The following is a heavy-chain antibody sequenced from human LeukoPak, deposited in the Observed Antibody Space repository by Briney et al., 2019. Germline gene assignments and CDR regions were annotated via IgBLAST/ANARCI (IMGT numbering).Heavy chain of an antibody. Sequence: SETLSLTCTVSGGSISSGGYYWSWIRQHPGKGLEWIGYIYYSGSTYYNPSLKSRVTISVDTSKNQFSLKLSSVTAVDTAVYYCATNPLSDYGDYGLGYWGQGTLVTVSS. J-gene: IGHJ4*02. V-gene: IGHV4-31*03. CDR3: ATNPLSDYGDYGLGY. CDR1: GGSISSGGYY. D-gene: IGHD4-17*01. CDR2: IYYSGST.